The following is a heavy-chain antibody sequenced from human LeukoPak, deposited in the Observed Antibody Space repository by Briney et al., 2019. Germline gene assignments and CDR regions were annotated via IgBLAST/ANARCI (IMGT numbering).Heavy chain of an antibody. CDR1: GHTFNKHY. Sequence: ASVKVSCKASGHTFNKHYIQWVRQAPGQGLDWRGIINPSGGNTSYAQKFRCQGRVTMTTDTSTGTVYLELSRLRSEDTAMYYCAVGVTSFFDYWGQGTLVIVSS. CDR2: INPSGGNT. D-gene: IGHD2-21*02. V-gene: IGHV1-46*02. J-gene: IGHJ4*02. CDR3: AVGVTSFFDY.